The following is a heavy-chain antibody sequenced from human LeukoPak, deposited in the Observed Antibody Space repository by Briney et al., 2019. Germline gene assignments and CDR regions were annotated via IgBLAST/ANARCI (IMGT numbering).Heavy chain of an antibody. CDR2: VYNTGST. Sequence: SETLSLTCTVSGGSVSRGSYYWSWIRQPPGKGLEWIGNVYNTGSTNYNPSLESRVTISVDTSKNHFSLRLSSVTAADTAVYYCARAVGDSGYGRYFDYWGQGTLVTVSS. CDR3: ARAVGDSGYGRYFDY. J-gene: IGHJ4*02. D-gene: IGHD5-12*01. V-gene: IGHV4-61*03. CDR1: GGSVSRGSYY.